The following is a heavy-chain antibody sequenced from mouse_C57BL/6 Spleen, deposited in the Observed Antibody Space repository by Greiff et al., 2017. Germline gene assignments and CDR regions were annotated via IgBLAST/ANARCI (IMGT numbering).Heavy chain of an antibody. V-gene: IGHV1-64*01. J-gene: IGHJ1*03. CDR1: GYTFTSYW. D-gene: IGHD1-1*01. Sequence: QVQLQQSGAELVKPGASVKLSCKASGYTFTSYWMHWVKQRPGQGLEWIGMIHPNSGSTNYNEKFKSKATLTVDKSSSTAYMQLSSLTSEDSAVYYCARYNYGSSYRYFDVWGTGTTVTVSS. CDR3: ARYNYGSSYRYFDV. CDR2: IHPNSGST.